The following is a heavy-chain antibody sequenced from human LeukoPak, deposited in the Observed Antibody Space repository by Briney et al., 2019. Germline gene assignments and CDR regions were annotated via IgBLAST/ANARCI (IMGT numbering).Heavy chain of an antibody. Sequence: GGPLRLSCTASGFTFGDYLMSWFRQAPGKGLEGIGFISGGTTEYAASVKGRFTISRDDSTSIAYLQMNSLTTEDTAVYYCSRGSGWLSVYWGQGTLVTVSS. CDR2: ISGGTT. CDR3: SRGSGWLSVY. V-gene: IGHV3-49*03. J-gene: IGHJ4*02. CDR1: GFTFGDYL. D-gene: IGHD6-19*01.